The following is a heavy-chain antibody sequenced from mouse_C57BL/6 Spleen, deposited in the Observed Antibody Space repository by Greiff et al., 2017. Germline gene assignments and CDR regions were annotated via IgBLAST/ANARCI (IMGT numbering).Heavy chain of an antibody. V-gene: IGHV5-4*03. CDR1: GFTFSSYA. CDR2: ISDGGSYT. J-gene: IGHJ4*01. D-gene: IGHD3-2*02. CDR3: ARAQATYYAKDY. Sequence: DVMLVESGGGLVKPGGSLKLSCAASGFTFSSYAMSWVRQTPEKRLEWVATISDGGSYTYYPDNVKGRFTISRDNAKNNLYLQMSHLKSEDTAMYYCARAQATYYAKDYWGQGASVSVSS.